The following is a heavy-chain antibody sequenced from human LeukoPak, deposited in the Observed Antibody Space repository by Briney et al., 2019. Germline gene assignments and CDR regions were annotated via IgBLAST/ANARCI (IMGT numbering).Heavy chain of an antibody. J-gene: IGHJ6*03. Sequence: SGTLSLTCAVSGASISSNNWWWSWGRQPPGKGLEWIGEINHSGSTNYNPSLKSRVTISLDTSRNQFSLKLSSVTAADTAVYYCARQRYSDFDSTNDYHYYLDVWGKGTTVTVSS. CDR1: GASISSNNW. D-gene: IGHD5-12*01. CDR2: INHSGST. CDR3: ARQRYSDFDSTNDYHYYLDV. V-gene: IGHV4-4*02.